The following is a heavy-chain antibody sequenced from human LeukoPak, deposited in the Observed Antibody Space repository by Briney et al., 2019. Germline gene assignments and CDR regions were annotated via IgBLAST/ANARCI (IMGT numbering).Heavy chain of an antibody. D-gene: IGHD2-2*01. CDR2: IKQDGSEK. V-gene: IGHV3-7*01. CDR1: GFTFSSYW. CDR3: ARVDVGYCSSTSCETGFDY. J-gene: IGHJ4*02. Sequence: GGSLRLSCAASGFTFSSYWMSWVRQAPGKGLEWVANIKQDGSEKYYVDSVKGRFTISRDNAKNSLYLQMNSLRAEDTAVYYCARVDVGYCSSTSCETGFDYWGQGTLVTVSS.